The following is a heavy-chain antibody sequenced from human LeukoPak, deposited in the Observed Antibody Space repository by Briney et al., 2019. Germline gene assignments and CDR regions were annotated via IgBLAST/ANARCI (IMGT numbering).Heavy chain of an antibody. D-gene: IGHD1-26*01. V-gene: IGHV3-33*01. CDR3: ARDRGARSYFDY. Sequence: GGSLRLSCAASGFTFSSYGMPWVRQAPGKGLEWVAVIWYDGSNKYYADSVKGRFTISRDNSKNTLYLQMNSLRAEDTAVYYCARDRGARSYFDYWGQGTLGTVSS. J-gene: IGHJ4*02. CDR1: GFTFSSYG. CDR2: IWYDGSNK.